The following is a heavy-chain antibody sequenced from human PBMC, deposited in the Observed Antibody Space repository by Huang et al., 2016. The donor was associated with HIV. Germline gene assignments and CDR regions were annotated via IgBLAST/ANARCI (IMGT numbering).Heavy chain of an antibody. CDR1: GGSIRSDNYY. CDR2: IYYSGST. Sequence: QLQLQESGPGLVKPSETLSLTCTVSGGSIRSDNYYWGWIRQPPGKGLEWIGSIYYSGSTSFNPPRKRRVTITVDTSKNHFSLRMRSVTAADTAVYYCARLPGSITMIRGVITDPYWGQGTLVTVSS. CDR3: ARLPGSITMIRGVITDPY. V-gene: IGHV4-39*02. D-gene: IGHD3-10*01. J-gene: IGHJ4*02.